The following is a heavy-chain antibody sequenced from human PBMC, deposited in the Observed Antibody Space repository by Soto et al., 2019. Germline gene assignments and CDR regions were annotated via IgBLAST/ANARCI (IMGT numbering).Heavy chain of an antibody. J-gene: IGHJ4*02. Sequence: QVQLVQSGAELKKPGSSVKVSCKASGDTFSFYTINWVRQAPGLGLEWMGRVNPILSMSNYAQKFQGRVTMTADKSTRTAYMEPRSLRCEDTAFYYCATSYGSGYRAFDYWGQGARVTVSS. CDR2: VNPILSMS. CDR3: ATSYGSGYRAFDY. CDR1: GDTFSFYT. V-gene: IGHV1-69*02. D-gene: IGHD3-10*01.